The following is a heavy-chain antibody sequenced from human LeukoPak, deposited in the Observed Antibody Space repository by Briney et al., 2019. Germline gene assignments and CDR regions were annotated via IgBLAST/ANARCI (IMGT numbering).Heavy chain of an antibody. V-gene: IGHV3-33*01. CDR2: IWYDGSNK. J-gene: IGHJ5*02. CDR3: ARDRLRYCSGGSCDWFDP. D-gene: IGHD2-15*01. Sequence: GGSLRLSCAASGFTFSSYGMHWVRQAPGKGLEWVAVIWYDGSNKYYADSVKGRFTISRDNSKNTLYLQMNSLRAEDTAVYYCARDRLRYCSGGSCDWFDPWGQGTLVTVSS. CDR1: GFTFSSYG.